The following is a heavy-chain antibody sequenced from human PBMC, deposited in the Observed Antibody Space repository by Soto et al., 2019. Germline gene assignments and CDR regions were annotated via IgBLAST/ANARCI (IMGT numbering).Heavy chain of an antibody. CDR1: GGSFSGYY. CDR3: AREQLLWFGELLAFDI. CDR2: INHSGST. J-gene: IGHJ3*02. D-gene: IGHD3-10*01. V-gene: IGHV4-34*01. Sequence: SETLSLTCAVYGGSFSGYYWSWIRQPPGKGLEWIGEINHSGSTNYNPSLKSRVTISVDTSKNQFSLKLSSVTAADTAVYYCAREQLLWFGELLAFDIWGQGTMVTVSS.